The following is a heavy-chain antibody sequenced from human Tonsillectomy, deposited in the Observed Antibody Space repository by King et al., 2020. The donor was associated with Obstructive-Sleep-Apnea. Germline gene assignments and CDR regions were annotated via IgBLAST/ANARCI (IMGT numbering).Heavy chain of an antibody. Sequence: VQLVESGGGVVQPGGSLRLSCAASGFTFSGYGMHWVRQAPGKGLEWVAFIRYDGSNKYSADSVKGRFTISRDNSKNTLYLQMNSLGAEDTAGYYCAKNLWSGYKHGSRSYSVRYWGQGTLVTVSS. D-gene: IGHD3-10*01. CDR3: AKNLWSGYKHGSRSYSVRY. J-gene: IGHJ4*02. CDR1: GFTFSGYG. V-gene: IGHV3-30*02. CDR2: IRYDGSNK.